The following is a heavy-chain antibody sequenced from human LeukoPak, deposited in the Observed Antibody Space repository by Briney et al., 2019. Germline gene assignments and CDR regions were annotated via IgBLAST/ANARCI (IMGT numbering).Heavy chain of an antibody. CDR1: GGSFSGYY. Sequence: PSETLCLTCAVYGGSFSGYYWSWIRQSPGKGLEWIGQIYHTGSTNYNPSVKSRVTILLDRSKNQSSLKLNSVTAADTAVYYCARDDFGVALGGVWGMGTTVIVSS. D-gene: IGHD3-3*01. CDR3: ARDDFGVALGGV. V-gene: IGHV4-34*01. J-gene: IGHJ6*04. CDR2: IYHTGST.